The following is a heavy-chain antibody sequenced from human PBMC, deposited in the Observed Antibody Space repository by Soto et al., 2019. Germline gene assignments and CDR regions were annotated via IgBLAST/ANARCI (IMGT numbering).Heavy chain of an antibody. CDR1: GGSISSYY. CDR3: AAPPRY. D-gene: IGHD6-6*01. J-gene: IGHJ4*02. Sequence: PSETLSLTCTVSGGSISSYYWSWIRQPPGKGLEWIGYIYDSGSTNYNPSLKCRVTISVDTSKNQFSLKLTSVTAADTAVYYCAAPPRYWGQGTLVTVSS. V-gene: IGHV4-59*01. CDR2: IYDSGST.